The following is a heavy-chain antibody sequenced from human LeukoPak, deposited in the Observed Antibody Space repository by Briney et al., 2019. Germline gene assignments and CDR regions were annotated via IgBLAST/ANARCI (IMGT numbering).Heavy chain of an antibody. J-gene: IGHJ3*02. D-gene: IGHD2-21*01. V-gene: IGHV3-74*01. CDR3: AREFRLWKTFDM. Sequence: GGSPRLSCAASGFTFSSYWMNWVRQAPGKGLVWVSHINTDGSTTTYADSVKGRFTISRDNAKNTLYLQMNSLRVEDTAVYYCAREFRLWKTFDMWGQGTMVTVSS. CDR2: INTDGSTT. CDR1: GFTFSSYW.